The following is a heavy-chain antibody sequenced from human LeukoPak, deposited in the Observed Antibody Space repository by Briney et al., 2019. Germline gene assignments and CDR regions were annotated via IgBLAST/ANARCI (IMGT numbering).Heavy chain of an antibody. V-gene: IGHV1-46*01. CDR1: GYTFTSYY. CDR3: ARVGTAYYDFWSGYQMRDNWFDP. CDR2: INPSGGST. J-gene: IGHJ5*02. D-gene: IGHD3-3*01. Sequence: GASVKVSCKASGYTFTSYYMHWVRQAPGQGLEWMGIINPSGGSTSYAQKFQGRVTMTRDTSTSTAYMELRSLRSDDTAVYYCARVGTAYYDFWSGYQMRDNWFDPWGQGTLVTVSS.